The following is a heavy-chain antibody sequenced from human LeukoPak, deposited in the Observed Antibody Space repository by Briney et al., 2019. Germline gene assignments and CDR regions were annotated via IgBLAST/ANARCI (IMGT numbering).Heavy chain of an antibody. CDR2: IHPSGGST. J-gene: IGHJ4*02. CDR1: GYTFTSYY. D-gene: IGHD4-17*01. Sequence: ASVKVSCKASGYTFTSYYMHWVRQAPGQGLECMGIIHPSGGSTSYAEKFQGRVTMNRDTSTSTVYMELSSLRSEDTAVYYCARAHLHYGDSIHDLDYWGQGTLVTVSS. CDR3: ARAHLHYGDSIHDLDY. V-gene: IGHV1-46*01.